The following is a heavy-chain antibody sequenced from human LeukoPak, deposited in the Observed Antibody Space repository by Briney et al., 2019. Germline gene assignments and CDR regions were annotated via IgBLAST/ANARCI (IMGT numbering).Heavy chain of an antibody. D-gene: IGHD6-13*01. J-gene: IGHJ4*02. CDR1: GFTFSSYG. Sequence: GGSLRLSCAASGFTFSSYGMHWVRQAPGKGLEWVAFIRYDGSNKYYADSVKGRFTISRDNSKNTLYLQMNSLRAEDTAVYYCAKAESPGAAAATDYWGQGTLVTVSS. CDR2: IRYDGSNK. CDR3: AKAESPGAAAATDY. V-gene: IGHV3-30*02.